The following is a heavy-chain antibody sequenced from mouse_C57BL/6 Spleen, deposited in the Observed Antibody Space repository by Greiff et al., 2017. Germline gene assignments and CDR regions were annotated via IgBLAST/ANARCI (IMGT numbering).Heavy chain of an antibody. J-gene: IGHJ3*01. CDR1: GFTFSNYW. CDR2: IRLKSDNYAT. D-gene: IGHD4-1*01. CDR3: SWDGAAY. Sequence: DVHLVESGGGLVQPGGSMKLSCVASGFTFSNYWMNWVRQSPEKGLEWVAQIRLKSDNYATHYAESVKGRFTISRDDSKSSVYLQMNNLRAEDTGIYYCSWDGAAYWGQGTLVTVSA. V-gene: IGHV6-3*01.